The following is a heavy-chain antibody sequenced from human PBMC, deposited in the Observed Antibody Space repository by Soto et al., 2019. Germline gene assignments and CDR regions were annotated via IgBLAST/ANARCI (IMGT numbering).Heavy chain of an antibody. CDR2: VSNDGSNK. Sequence: QVQLVEAGGGVVQPGRSLRLSCAASGFTFSSYVMHWVRQAPGKGLEGGAVVSNDGSNKDYADSVKGRFTISRDNSKNTLYMQMNSLSAEDTAVYYCAKVLLTYTSGWYHPHFDYWGQGTLVTVSS. CDR3: AKVLLTYTSGWYHPHFDY. CDR1: GFTFSSYV. V-gene: IGHV3-30*18. D-gene: IGHD6-19*01. J-gene: IGHJ4*02.